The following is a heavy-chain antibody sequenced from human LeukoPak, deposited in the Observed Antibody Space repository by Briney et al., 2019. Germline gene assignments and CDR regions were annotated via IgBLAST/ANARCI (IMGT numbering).Heavy chain of an antibody. CDR2: ISSSSSYI. CDR1: GFTFSSYS. Sequence: GGSLRLSCAASGFTFSSYSMNWVRQAPGKGLEWVSSISSSSSYIYYADSVKGRFTISRDNAKNSLHLQMSSLRADDTAVYYCARDPPPDDTSGYLDYWGQGALVTVSS. V-gene: IGHV3-21*01. CDR3: ARDPPPDDTSGYLDY. J-gene: IGHJ4*02. D-gene: IGHD3-22*01.